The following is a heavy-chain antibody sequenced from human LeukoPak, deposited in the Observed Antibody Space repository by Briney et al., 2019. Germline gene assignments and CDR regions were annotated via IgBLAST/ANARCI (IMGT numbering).Heavy chain of an antibody. CDR2: IIPIFGTA. Sequence: ASVKVSCKASGGTFSSYAISWVRQAPGQGLEWMGGIIPIFGTANYAQKFQGRVTITADESTSTAYMELSSLRSEDTAVYYCARVDCSSTSCLDDWFDPWGQGTLVTVSS. V-gene: IGHV1-69*13. J-gene: IGHJ5*02. CDR1: GGTFSSYA. D-gene: IGHD2-2*01. CDR3: ARVDCSSTSCLDDWFDP.